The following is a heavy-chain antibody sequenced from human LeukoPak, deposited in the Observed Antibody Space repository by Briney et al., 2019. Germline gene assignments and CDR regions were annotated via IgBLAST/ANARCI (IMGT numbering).Heavy chain of an antibody. D-gene: IGHD6-19*01. CDR3: ARGGSSGWWAFDI. CDR2: IYSGGST. J-gene: IGHJ3*02. CDR1: GFTVSSNY. V-gene: IGHV3-66*01. Sequence: GGSLRLSCAASGFTVSSNYMSWVRQAPGKGLEWVSVIYSGGSTYYADSVKGRFTISRDNAKNSLYLQMNSLRAEDTAVYYCARGGSSGWWAFDIWGQGTMVTVSS.